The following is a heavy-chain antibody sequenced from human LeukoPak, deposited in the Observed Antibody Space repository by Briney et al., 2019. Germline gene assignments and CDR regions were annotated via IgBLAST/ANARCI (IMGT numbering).Heavy chain of an antibody. V-gene: IGHV3-23*01. CDR2: IFGSGGSA. D-gene: IGHD2-2*01. Sequence: AGGSLRLSCAASGFTFNSYAMYWVRQAPGKGLEWVSGIFGSGGSAHYADSVKGRFTISRDNSKDTVSLQMNSLRAEDSAIYFCVKDRPCETCMPMDAWGQGTTVTVSS. CDR3: VKDRPCETCMPMDA. J-gene: IGHJ6*02. CDR1: GFTFNSYA.